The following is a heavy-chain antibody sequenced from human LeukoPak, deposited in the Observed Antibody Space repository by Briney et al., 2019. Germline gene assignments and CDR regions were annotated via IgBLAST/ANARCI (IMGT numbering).Heavy chain of an antibody. CDR1: GYTFTGYY. CDR3: ASGLLRFLEWLPPGMDV. CDR2: INPNSGGT. D-gene: IGHD3-3*01. J-gene: IGHJ6*02. V-gene: IGHV1-2*02. Sequence: RASVKVSCKASGYTFTGYYIHWVRQAPGQGLEWMGWINPNSGGTNYAQKFQGRVTMTRDTSISTAYMELSRLRSDDTAVYYCASGLLRFLEWLPPGMDVWGQGTTVTVSS.